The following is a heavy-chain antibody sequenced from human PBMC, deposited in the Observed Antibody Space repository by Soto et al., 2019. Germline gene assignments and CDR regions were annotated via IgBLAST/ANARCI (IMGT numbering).Heavy chain of an antibody. J-gene: IGHJ6*02. V-gene: IGHV1-69*01. Sequence: QVQLVQSGAEVKKPGSSVKVSCKASGGTFSSYAISWVRQAPGQGLEWMGGITPIFGTANYAQKFQGRVTITADESTSTAYMGLSSLRSEDTAVYYCARGDSIAARIYGRYGMDGWGQGTTVTVSS. D-gene: IGHD6-6*01. CDR2: ITPIFGTA. CDR1: GGTFSSYA. CDR3: ARGDSIAARIYGRYGMDG.